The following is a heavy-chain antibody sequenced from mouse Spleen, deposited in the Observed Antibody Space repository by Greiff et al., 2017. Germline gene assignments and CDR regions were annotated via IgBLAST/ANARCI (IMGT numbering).Heavy chain of an antibody. CDR2: ISGGGSYT. CDR1: GFTFSSYG. CDR3: ARRNYDSFDY. V-gene: IGHV5-9-2*01. Sequence: EVQGVESGGGLVKPGGSLKLSCAASGFTFSSYGMSWVRQTPEKRLEWVATISGGGSYTYYPDSVKGRFTISRDNAKNNLYLQMSSLRSEDTALYYCARRNYDSFDYWGQGTTLTVSS. D-gene: IGHD2-4*01. J-gene: IGHJ2*01.